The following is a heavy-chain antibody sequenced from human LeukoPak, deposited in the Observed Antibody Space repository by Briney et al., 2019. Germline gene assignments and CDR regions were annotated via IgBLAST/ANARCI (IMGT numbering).Heavy chain of an antibody. D-gene: IGHD1-26*01. CDR2: IYHSGST. V-gene: IGHV4-4*02. Sequence: SETLSLTCAVSGGSISSSSWWSWVRPPPGTGLEWIGEIYHSGSTNYNPSLKSRVTISVDKSKNQFSLKLSSVTAADTAVYYCARGRRGGYSGSYSDYWGQGTLVTVSS. J-gene: IGHJ4*02. CDR1: GGSISSSSW. CDR3: ARGRRGGYSGSYSDY.